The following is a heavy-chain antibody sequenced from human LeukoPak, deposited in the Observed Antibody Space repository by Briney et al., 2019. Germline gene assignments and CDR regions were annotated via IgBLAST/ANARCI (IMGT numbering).Heavy chain of an antibody. CDR2: IIPIFGTA. D-gene: IGHD3-10*01. J-gene: IGHJ4*02. V-gene: IGHV1-69*01. CDR1: GGTFSSYA. CDR3: ARDSRGPSKRYFDY. Sequence: GSSVKVSCKASGGTFSSYAISWVRQAPGQGLEWMGGIIPIFGTANYAQKFQGRVTITADESTSTAYMELSSLRSEDAAVYYCARDSRGPSKRYFDYWGQGTLVTVSS.